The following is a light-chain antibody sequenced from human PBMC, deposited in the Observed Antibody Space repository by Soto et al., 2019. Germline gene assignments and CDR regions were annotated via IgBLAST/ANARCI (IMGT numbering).Light chain of an antibody. V-gene: IGKV1-8*01. CDR1: QGISSY. Sequence: ASRRTHSPASFSASTVDRAILTGLASQGISSYLAWYQQKPGKAPKLLIYAASTLQSGVPSRFSGSGSGTDFTLTISCLQSEDFATYYCQQYYSYPITFGQGTRLENK. CDR2: AAS. J-gene: IGKJ5*01. CDR3: QQYYSYPIT.